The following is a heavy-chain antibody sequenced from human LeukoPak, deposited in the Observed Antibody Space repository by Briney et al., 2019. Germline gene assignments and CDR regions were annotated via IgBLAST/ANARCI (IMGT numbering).Heavy chain of an antibody. CDR1: GFTFSSYA. CDR3: AKDWIERGYCSSTSCSTP. V-gene: IGHV3-23*01. J-gene: IGHJ5*02. D-gene: IGHD2-2*01. CDR2: ISGRGGST. Sequence: GGSLRLSCAASGFTFSSYAMSWVRQAPGKGLEWVSAISGRGGSTYYADFVKGRFTISRDNPKNTLHRQMKSLRAEDTAVYYCAKDWIERGYCSSTSCSTPWGQGTLVTVSS.